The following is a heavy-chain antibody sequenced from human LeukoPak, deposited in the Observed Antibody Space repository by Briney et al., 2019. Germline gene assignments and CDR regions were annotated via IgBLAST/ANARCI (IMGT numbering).Heavy chain of an antibody. V-gene: IGHV7-4-1*02. J-gene: IGHJ4*02. Sequence: ASVKVSCKASGYTFTRYGMNWVRQAPGQGLEWMGWINTNTGNPKYAHGFTGRFVFSLDTSVSTAYLQINSLQAEDTAVYYCARELTYSSGLPGYWGQGTLVTVSS. CDR2: INTNTGNP. CDR3: ARELTYSSGLPGY. CDR1: GYTFTRYG. D-gene: IGHD6-19*01.